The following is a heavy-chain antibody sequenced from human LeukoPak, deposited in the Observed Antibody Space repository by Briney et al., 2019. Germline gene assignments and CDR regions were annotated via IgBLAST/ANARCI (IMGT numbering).Heavy chain of an antibody. J-gene: IGHJ5*02. CDR1: GFTFSSYA. CDR3: AKASITMVRGGWFDP. V-gene: IGHV3-23*01. D-gene: IGHD3-10*01. CDR2: ISGSGGST. Sequence: SGGSLRLSCAASGFTFSSYAMSWVRQAPGKGLEWVSAISGSGGSTYYADSVKGRFTISRDSSKNTLYLQMNSLRAEDTAVYYCAKASITMVRGGWFDPWGQGTLVTVSS.